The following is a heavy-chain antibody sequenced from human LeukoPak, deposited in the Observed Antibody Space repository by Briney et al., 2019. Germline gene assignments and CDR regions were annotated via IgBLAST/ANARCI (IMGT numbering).Heavy chain of an antibody. CDR2: ISAYNGNA. J-gene: IGHJ4*02. D-gene: IGHD1-26*01. V-gene: IGHV1-18*01. Sequence: ASVKVSCKASGYTFTSYGISWVRQAPGQGLEWMGWISAYNGNANYAQKLQVRVTMTTDTSTSTAYMELRSLRSDDTAVYYCAISYSGSYCLEYWGQGTLVTVSS. CDR1: GYTFTSYG. CDR3: AISYSGSYCLEY.